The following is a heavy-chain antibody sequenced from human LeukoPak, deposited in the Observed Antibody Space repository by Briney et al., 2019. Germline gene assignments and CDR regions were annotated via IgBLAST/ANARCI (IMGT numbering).Heavy chain of an antibody. CDR2: INPNSGGT. Sequence: ASVKVSCKASGYTFTGYYMHWVRQAPGQGLEWMGWINPNSGGTNYAQKFQGRVTMTTDTSVSTAYMELSRLTSDDTAVYYCAVSVQAPAIPAFDYWGQGTPVTVSS. CDR1: GYTFTGYY. V-gene: IGHV1-2*02. J-gene: IGHJ4*02. CDR3: AVSVQAPAIPAFDY.